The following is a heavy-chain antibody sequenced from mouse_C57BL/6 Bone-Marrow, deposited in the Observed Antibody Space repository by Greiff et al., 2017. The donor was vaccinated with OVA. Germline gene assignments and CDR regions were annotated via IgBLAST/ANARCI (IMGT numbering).Heavy chain of an antibody. CDR2: FHPYNDDT. CDR3: ARPGDYDGDWFAY. D-gene: IGHD2-4*01. V-gene: IGHV1-47*01. Sequence: VQLQQSGAELVKPGASVKMSCKASGYTFTTYPIEWMKQNHGKSLEWIGNFHPYNDDTKYNEKFKGKATLTVEKSSSTVYLELSRLTSDDTAVYYCARPGDYDGDWFAYWGQGTLVTVSA. CDR1: GYTFTTYP. J-gene: IGHJ3*01.